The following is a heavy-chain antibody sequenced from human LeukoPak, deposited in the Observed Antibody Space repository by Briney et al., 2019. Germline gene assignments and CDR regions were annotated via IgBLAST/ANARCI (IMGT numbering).Heavy chain of an antibody. D-gene: IGHD4-17*01. J-gene: IGHJ4*02. CDR3: AKDRIRATPVTTEPDY. CDR2: ISYDGTKE. CDR1: GFNFSNHG. V-gene: IGHV3-30*18. Sequence: GRSLRLSCASSGFNFSNHGMHLVRQAPGKGLEWVAVISYDGTKEYYEDSVKGRFTVSRDNSKNTLSLQMNSLRPEDTAIYYCAKDRIRATPVTTEPDYWGQGALVTISS.